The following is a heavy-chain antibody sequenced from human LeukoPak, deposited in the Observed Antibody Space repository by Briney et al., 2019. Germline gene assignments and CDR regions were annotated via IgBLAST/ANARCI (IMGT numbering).Heavy chain of an antibody. Sequence: PSETLSLTCTVSGDSFRSSLYYWGWIRQPPGKGLEWIGQISYTGNTYYNPSLKSRVTISVDMSKNQFSLSLRSVTAADTAVYYCARGALLWFGAKMEYYFDYWGQGTPLTVSS. CDR1: GDSFRSSLYY. V-gene: IGHV4-39*07. J-gene: IGHJ4*02. CDR2: ISYTGNT. D-gene: IGHD3-10*01. CDR3: ARGALLWFGAKMEYYFDY.